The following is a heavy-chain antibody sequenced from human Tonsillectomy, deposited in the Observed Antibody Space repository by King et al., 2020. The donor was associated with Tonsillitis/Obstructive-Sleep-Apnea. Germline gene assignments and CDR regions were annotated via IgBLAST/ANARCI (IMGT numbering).Heavy chain of an antibody. D-gene: IGHD2-21*01. V-gene: IGHV1-3*01. Sequence: QLVQSGAEVKKPGASVKVSCKASGYTFTSYAMHWVRQAPGQRLEWMGWINAGNGNTKYSQKFQGRVTIPRDTSASTAYMELSSLSSEDTAVYYCARTHSPNWFDPGGPGTLVTVSS. CDR3: ARTHSPNWFDP. J-gene: IGHJ5*02. CDR1: GYTFTSYA. CDR2: INAGNGNT.